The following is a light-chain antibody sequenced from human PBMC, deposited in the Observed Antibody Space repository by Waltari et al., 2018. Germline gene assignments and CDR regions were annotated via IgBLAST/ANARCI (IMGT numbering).Light chain of an antibody. V-gene: IGLV7-43*01. Sequence: QTVVTQEPSLTVSRGGTVTLTCSSSAGAVTSGYYPNWFQQKPGQAPRALIYTTNNKHSWTPARFSGSLLGDKAALTLSGVQPEDEAEYYCLVYYGGAWVFGGGTKLTVL. CDR3: LVYYGGAWV. CDR1: AGAVTSGYY. CDR2: TTN. J-gene: IGLJ3*02.